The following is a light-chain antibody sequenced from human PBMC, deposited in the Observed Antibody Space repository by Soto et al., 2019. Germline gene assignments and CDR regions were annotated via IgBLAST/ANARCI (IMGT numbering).Light chain of an antibody. CDR2: EVT. CDR1: SSDVGGYNY. V-gene: IGLV2-14*01. J-gene: IGLJ1*01. Sequence: QSVLTQPASVSGSPGQSITISCTGSSSDVGGYNYVSWYQHHPGKAPKLIIFEVTNRPSGVSNRFSGSKSGNTASLTISGRQAEDEADYYCSSLTSSSTRGVFGTGTKLTVL. CDR3: SSLTSSSTRGV.